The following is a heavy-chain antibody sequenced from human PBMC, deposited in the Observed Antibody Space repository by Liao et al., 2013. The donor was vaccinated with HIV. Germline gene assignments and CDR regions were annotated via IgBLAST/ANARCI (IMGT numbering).Heavy chain of an antibody. CDR3: SRLTISGDTSNNQISLKLAALTAADTAIYYCATQTSLGPFHF. D-gene: IGHD4/OR15-4a*01. V-gene: IGHV4-30-4*07. Sequence: QVQLHESGPRLVKPSETLDLTCDVSGASITNVALSWAWIRQAPGKGLEWIGTFSYRVDTDQGASLQSRQAPGTDLELIGSVSYGARANQTHLHPSLMSRLTISGDTSNNQISLKLAALTAADTAIYYCATQTSLGPFHFWGQGILVTVSP. CDR1: GASITNVALS. CDR2: FSYRVDT. J-gene: IGHJ4*02.